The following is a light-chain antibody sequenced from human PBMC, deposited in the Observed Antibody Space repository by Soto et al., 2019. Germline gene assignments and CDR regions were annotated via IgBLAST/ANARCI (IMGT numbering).Light chain of an antibody. Sequence: QAVVTQAPSFSVSPGGTVTLTCGLSSGSVSTSYFPSWYQQTPGQAPRTLIYNTNTRSSGVPDRFSGYILGNKAALTITGAQADDESNYYCVLLMGSGIWVFGGGTKLTVL. CDR2: NTN. V-gene: IGLV8-61*01. CDR3: VLLMGSGIWV. J-gene: IGLJ3*02. CDR1: SGSVSTSYF.